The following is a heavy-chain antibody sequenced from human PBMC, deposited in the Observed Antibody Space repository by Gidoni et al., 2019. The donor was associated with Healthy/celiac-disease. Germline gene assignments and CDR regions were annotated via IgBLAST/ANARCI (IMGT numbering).Heavy chain of an antibody. J-gene: IGHJ4*02. V-gene: IGHV3-33*01. CDR3: ARDGKDGYMGGRYFDY. D-gene: IGHD5-12*01. CDR2: IWYDGSNK. Sequence: QVQLVESGGGVVQPGRSLRLSCAASGFPFISYGMHWVRQAPGKGLEWVAVIWYDGSNKYYADSVKGRFTISRDNSKNTLYLQMNSLRAEDTAVYYCARDGKDGYMGGRYFDYWGQGTLVTVSS. CDR1: GFPFISYG.